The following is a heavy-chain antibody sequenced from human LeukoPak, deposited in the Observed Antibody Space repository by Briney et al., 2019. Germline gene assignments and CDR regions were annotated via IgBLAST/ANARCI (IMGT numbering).Heavy chain of an antibody. CDR3: ARVETRQQLDY. J-gene: IGHJ4*02. D-gene: IGHD6-13*01. CDR2: INHSGST. CDR1: GGSFSGYY. V-gene: IGHV4-34*01. Sequence: SETLSLTCAVYGGSFSGYYWSWIRQPPGKGLEWIGEINHSGSTNYNPSLKSRVTMSVDTSKNQFSLKLSSVTAADTAVYYCARVETRQQLDYWGQGTLVTVSS.